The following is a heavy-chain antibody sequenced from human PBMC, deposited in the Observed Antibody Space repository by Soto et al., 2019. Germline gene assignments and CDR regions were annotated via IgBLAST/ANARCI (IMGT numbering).Heavy chain of an antibody. CDR1: GFTFSSYE. CDR2: ISTRGYTI. Sequence: EVQLVESGGGLVQTGGSLRLSCEASGFTFSSYEMNWVRQAPGKGLEWVSFISTRGYTIYYADSVKGRFTISRDNAKNSVYLQMNSLRAEDTAVYYCAREGMHGYYFDYWGQGSEVTVSS. CDR3: AREGMHGYYFDY. J-gene: IGHJ4*02. D-gene: IGHD2-8*01. V-gene: IGHV3-48*03.